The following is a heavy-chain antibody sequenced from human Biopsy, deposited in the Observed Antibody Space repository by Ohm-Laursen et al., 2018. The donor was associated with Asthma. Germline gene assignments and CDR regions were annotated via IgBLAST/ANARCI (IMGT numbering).Heavy chain of an antibody. J-gene: IGHJ4*02. CDR1: GFSFDNYF. V-gene: IGHV1-46*02. Sequence: ASVKVSCKSSGFSFDNYFMHWVRQAPGQGLEWMGIINPSGAGTRYAEKFKGRLIVSRDASTSTAFMELRSLRSDDTAIYFCARARETTNYGDSDFDIWGQGTLITVSS. CDR2: INPSGAGT. D-gene: IGHD2-8*01. CDR3: ARARETTNYGDSDFDI.